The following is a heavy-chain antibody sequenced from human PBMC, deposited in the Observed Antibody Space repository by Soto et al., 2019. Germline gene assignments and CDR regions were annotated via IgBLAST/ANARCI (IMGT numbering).Heavy chain of an antibody. V-gene: IGHV3-15*01. Sequence: EVQLVESGGGLVKPGGSLRLSCTASGFTFSNAWMSWVRQAPGKGLEWVGRIKSKTDGGTTDYAAPVNGRFSISREDSKTTLFLQMNSLKTEDTAVYYCTTGTTTIIRVDYWGQGTLVTVSS. J-gene: IGHJ4*02. CDR2: IKSKTDGGTT. CDR3: TTGTTTIIRVDY. CDR1: GFTFSNAW. D-gene: IGHD3-10*01.